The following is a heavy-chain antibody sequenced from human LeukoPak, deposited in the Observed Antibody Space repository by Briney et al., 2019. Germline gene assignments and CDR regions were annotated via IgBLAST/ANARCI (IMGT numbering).Heavy chain of an antibody. D-gene: IGHD3-10*01. CDR1: GFTFSSYD. V-gene: IGHV3-13*01. Sequence: GGSLRLSCAGSGFTFSSYDMPWVRQPAGKGLEWVAGIDTAGATYYPGSVRGRFTISRENGRNSFFLQMNSLRAGDTSVYYCARGGYFGSGPMDVWGQGTTVTVSS. CDR3: ARGGYFGSGPMDV. J-gene: IGHJ6*02. CDR2: IDTAGAT.